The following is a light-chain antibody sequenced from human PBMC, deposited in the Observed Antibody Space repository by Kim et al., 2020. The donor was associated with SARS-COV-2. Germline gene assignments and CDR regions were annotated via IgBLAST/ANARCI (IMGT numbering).Light chain of an antibody. Sequence: SLSPGERATLYIRASQRVSSHFARYQKKPGQAPRLLIYDTSDRATGIPARCRGSGSGTDFTLTISRLEPEDFAVYYCQQRSTWPVFGGGTKVDIK. V-gene: IGKV3-11*01. CDR3: QQRSTWPV. CDR1: QRVSSH. J-gene: IGKJ4*01. CDR2: DTS.